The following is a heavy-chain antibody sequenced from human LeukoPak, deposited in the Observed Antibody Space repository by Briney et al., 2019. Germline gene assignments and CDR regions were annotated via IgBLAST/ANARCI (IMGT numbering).Heavy chain of an antibody. D-gene: IGHD2-15*01. CDR2: ISYDGSNK. CDR3: ARAEDIVVVVAATY. CDR1: GFTFSSYA. V-gene: IGHV3-30*04. Sequence: GGSLRLSCAASGFTFSSYAMHGVGQAPGKGREGGAVISYDGSNKYYADSVKGRFTISRDNSKNTLYLQMNSLRAEDTAVYYCARAEDIVVVVAATYWGQGTLVTVSS. J-gene: IGHJ4*02.